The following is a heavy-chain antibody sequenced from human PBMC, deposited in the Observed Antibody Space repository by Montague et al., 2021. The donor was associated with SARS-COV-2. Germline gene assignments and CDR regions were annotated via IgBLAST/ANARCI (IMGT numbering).Heavy chain of an antibody. J-gene: IGHJ4*02. CDR3: ARAGGFDNSGYVGRLRTYYFDY. Sequence: SETLSLTCTVSGASIRSSDHYWGWIRQPPGKGLEWIGSIYYTGSRYYTPSLTSRLTISVDPSRYQFSLELTSVTAADTAIYYCARAGGFDNSGYVGRLRTYYFDYWGQGLLVTVSS. CDR1: GASIRSSDHY. D-gene: IGHD3-22*01. CDR2: IYYTGSR. V-gene: IGHV4-39*07.